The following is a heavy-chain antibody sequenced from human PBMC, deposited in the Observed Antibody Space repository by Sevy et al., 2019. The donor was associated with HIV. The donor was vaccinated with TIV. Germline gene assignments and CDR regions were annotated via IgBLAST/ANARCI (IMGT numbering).Heavy chain of an antibody. CDR2: LSFGCGKL. V-gene: IGHV3-23*01. Sequence: GGYLRLSCAASGFAFYDYSMSWIRQAPGKGLEWVATLSFGCGKLNYADSVKGRFTISRDNSKNSFYLQMDNLRVEDTALYYCAREGCTRPHDYWGQGTRVPVSS. CDR3: AREGCTRPHDY. CDR1: GFAFYDYS. D-gene: IGHD2-8*01. J-gene: IGHJ4*02.